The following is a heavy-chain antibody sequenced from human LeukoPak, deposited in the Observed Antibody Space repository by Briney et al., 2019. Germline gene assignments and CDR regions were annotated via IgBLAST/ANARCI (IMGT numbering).Heavy chain of an antibody. J-gene: IGHJ5*02. CDR2: IDWDDDK. CDR1: GFSLSTSGMC. D-gene: IGHD3-9*01. V-gene: IGHV2-70*01. CDR3: ARIRSPPYYDILTGYSGWFDP. Sequence: SGPTLVNPTQTLTLTCTFSGFSLSTSGMCVSWIRQPPGKALEWLALIDWDDDKYYSTSLKTRLTISKDTSKNQVVLTMTNMDPVDTATYYCARIRSPPYYDILTGYSGWFDPWGQGILVTVSS.